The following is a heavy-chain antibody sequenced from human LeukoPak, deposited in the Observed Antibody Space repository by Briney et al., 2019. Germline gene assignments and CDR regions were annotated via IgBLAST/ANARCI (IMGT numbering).Heavy chain of an antibody. CDR1: GFTFSSYG. CDR3: AKGHYYDSGSLDY. J-gene: IGHJ4*02. V-gene: IGHV3-23*01. CDR2: IGGRDGST. Sequence: GGSLRLSCAASGFTFSSYGMSWVRQAPGKGLEWVSAIGGRDGSTYYADSVKGRFTISRDDSKNTLYVQMNSLRAEDTAVYYCAKGHYYDSGSLDYWGQGTLVTVSS. D-gene: IGHD3-10*01.